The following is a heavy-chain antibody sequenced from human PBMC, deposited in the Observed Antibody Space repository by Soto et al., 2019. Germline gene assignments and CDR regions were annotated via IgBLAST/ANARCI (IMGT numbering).Heavy chain of an antibody. D-gene: IGHD4-17*01. J-gene: IGHJ4*02. V-gene: IGHV1-8*01. Sequence: ASVKVSCKASGYTFTSYDINWVRQATGQGLEWMGWMNPNSGNTGYAQKLQGRVTMTRNTSISTAYMELSSLRSEDTAVYYCARIYGDSLLFDYWGQGTLVTVSS. CDR2: MNPNSGNT. CDR3: ARIYGDSLLFDY. CDR1: GYTFTSYD.